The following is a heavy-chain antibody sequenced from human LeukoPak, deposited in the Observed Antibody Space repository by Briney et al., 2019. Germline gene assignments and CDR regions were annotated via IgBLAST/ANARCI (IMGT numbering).Heavy chain of an antibody. J-gene: IGHJ3*02. CDR3: ARDGDYGDFWGAFDI. CDR1: GVTFSSYD. V-gene: IGHV3-53*04. CDR2: IYSGGST. Sequence: GGSLRLSCAASGVTFSSYDMHWVRQAPGKGLEWVSVIYSGGSTYYADSVKGRFTISRHNSKNTLYLQVNSLRAEDTAVYYCARDGDYGDFWGAFDIWGQGTMVTVSS. D-gene: IGHD4-17*01.